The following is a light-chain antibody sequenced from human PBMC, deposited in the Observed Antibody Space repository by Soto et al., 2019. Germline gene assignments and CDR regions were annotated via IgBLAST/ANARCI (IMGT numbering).Light chain of an antibody. V-gene: IGKV3-15*01. J-gene: IGKJ1*01. CDR3: QQYNKWPQWT. CDR2: SAS. CDR1: QSIRTD. Sequence: VMTQSPATLSVSPGERATLSCRASQSIRTDLAWYQQKPGQAPSLLIFSASTRASGVPARFSGSGSGTEFTLTISSLQSEDFAVYYCQQYNKWPQWTFGQGTKVDI.